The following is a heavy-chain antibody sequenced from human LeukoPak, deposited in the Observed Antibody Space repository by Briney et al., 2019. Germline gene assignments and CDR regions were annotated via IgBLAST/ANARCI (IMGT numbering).Heavy chain of an antibody. CDR3: AIAAVGISFDY. V-gene: IGHV1-24*01. D-gene: IGHD6-13*01. CDR1: GYTLTEFS. CDR2: FDPEDGII. Sequence: GASVKVSCRISGYTLTEFSIHWVRQSPGKGLEWMGGFDPEDGIIIYAQNFQGRVTMTEDTSTDTAHMELSSLRSDDTAVYYCAIAAVGISFDYWGQGTLVTVSS. J-gene: IGHJ4*02.